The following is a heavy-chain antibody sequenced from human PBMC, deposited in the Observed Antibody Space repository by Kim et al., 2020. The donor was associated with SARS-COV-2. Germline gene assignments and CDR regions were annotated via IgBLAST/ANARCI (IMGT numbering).Heavy chain of an antibody. V-gene: IGHV3-7*03. CDR2: IKPDGSEK. D-gene: IGHD2-15*01. Sequence: GGSLRLSCAASGFTFSNYWMIWVRQAPGKGLEWVASIKPDGSEKHYVDSVKGRFTISRDNAKTSLYLQMNSLRAEDTALYYCASTGAATAWGQGTLVTVSS. CDR1: GFTFSNYW. J-gene: IGHJ5*02. CDR3: ASTGAATA.